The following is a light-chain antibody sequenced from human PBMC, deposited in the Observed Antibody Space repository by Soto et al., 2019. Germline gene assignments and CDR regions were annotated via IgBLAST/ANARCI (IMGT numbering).Light chain of an antibody. CDR3: QQYGSLPWT. Sequence: EIVLTQSPATLSLSPGERATLSCRASHSVSSSYLAGYQQKPGQAPRILLYGEASRATGIPDRFCSSGCGTGFTLTISRLEPEDFAVYYCQQYGSLPWTFGQGTKVDIK. CDR2: GEA. J-gene: IGKJ1*01. CDR1: HSVSSSY. V-gene: IGKV3-20*01.